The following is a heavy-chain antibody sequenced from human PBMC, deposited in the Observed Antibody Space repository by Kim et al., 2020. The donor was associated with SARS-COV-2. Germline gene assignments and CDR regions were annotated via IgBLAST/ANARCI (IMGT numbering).Heavy chain of an antibody. Sequence: SETLSLTCTVSGGSISSSSYYWGWIRQPPGKGLEWIGSIYYSGSTYYNPSLKSRVTISVDTSKNQFSLKLSSVTAADTAVYYCARDRGTVTTVYWYFDLWGRGTLVTVSS. CDR1: GGSISSSSYY. D-gene: IGHD4-17*01. V-gene: IGHV4-39*07. CDR3: ARDRGTVTTVYWYFDL. J-gene: IGHJ2*01. CDR2: IYYSGST.